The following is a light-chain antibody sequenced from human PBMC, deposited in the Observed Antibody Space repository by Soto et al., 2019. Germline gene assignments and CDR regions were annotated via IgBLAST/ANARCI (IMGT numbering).Light chain of an antibody. CDR3: CSYVGNGYV. V-gene: IGLV2-23*01. J-gene: IGLJ1*01. Sequence: QSALTQPASVSGSPGQSITISCTGTPSNVGGYNLVSWYQQHPGRAPELIIYEGTQRPSGVSARFSGSKSGNTASLTISGLQADDEADYYCCSYVGNGYVFGTRTKVTVL. CDR1: PSNVGGYNL. CDR2: EGT.